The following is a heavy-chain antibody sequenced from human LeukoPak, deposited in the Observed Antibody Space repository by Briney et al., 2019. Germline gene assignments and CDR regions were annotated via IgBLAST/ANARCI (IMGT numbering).Heavy chain of an antibody. Sequence: PGGSLRLSCAASGFTFSSYGMNWVRQAPGKGLEWVSYISSSSSTIYYADSVKGRFTISRDNAKNSLYLQMNSLRAEDTAVYYCARALTTVVNNYWGQGTLVTVSS. V-gene: IGHV3-48*01. J-gene: IGHJ4*02. D-gene: IGHD4-23*01. CDR2: ISSSSSTI. CDR3: ARALTTVVNNY. CDR1: GFTFSSYG.